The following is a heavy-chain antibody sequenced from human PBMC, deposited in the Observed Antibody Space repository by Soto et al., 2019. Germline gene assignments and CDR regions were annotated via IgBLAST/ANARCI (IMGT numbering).Heavy chain of an antibody. D-gene: IGHD3-10*01. Sequence: EVQLLESGGGLVQPGGSLGISCAASGFTFSNYSMRWVRQAPGKGLEWVSTITGSGSHAYYADSVKGRFTISNDISKSTLFLHMNSLSAEDTAVYYCAKDGSGRWAMDAWGQGTTVTVSS. CDR3: AKDGSGRWAMDA. J-gene: IGHJ6*02. V-gene: IGHV3-23*01. CDR1: GFTFSNYS. CDR2: ITGSGSHA.